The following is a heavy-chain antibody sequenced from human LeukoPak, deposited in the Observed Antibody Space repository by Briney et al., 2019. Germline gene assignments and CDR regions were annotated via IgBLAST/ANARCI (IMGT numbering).Heavy chain of an antibody. J-gene: IGHJ4*02. CDR2: IYYSGST. CDR1: GVSISPYY. Sequence: SETLSLTCAVSGVSISPYYWAWIRQPPGKGLEWIGYIYYSGSTNYNPSLKSRVTISVDTSKNQFSLKLSSVTAADTAVYYCARSGGYSSSWSLWGQGTLVTVSS. CDR3: ARSGGYSSSWSL. V-gene: IGHV4-59*01. D-gene: IGHD6-13*01.